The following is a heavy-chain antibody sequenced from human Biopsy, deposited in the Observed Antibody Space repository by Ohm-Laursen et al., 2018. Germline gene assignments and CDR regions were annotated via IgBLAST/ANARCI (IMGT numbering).Heavy chain of an antibody. J-gene: IGHJ3*02. CDR2: ISWSSDSI. V-gene: IGHV3-9*01. CDR3: TKNTQWEGSGYLDAFHI. Sequence: SLRLSCAASGFRFDNTGMHWVRQGPGKGLEWVAGISWSSDSITYAKSVTGRFTISRDNGENSLYLQMNSLRPEDTALYYCTKNTQWEGSGYLDAFHIWGHVAMVTVSS. CDR1: GFRFDNTG. D-gene: IGHD3-22*01.